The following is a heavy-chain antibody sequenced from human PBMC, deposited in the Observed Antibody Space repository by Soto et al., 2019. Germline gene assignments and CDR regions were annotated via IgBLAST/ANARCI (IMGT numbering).Heavy chain of an antibody. D-gene: IGHD4-17*01. V-gene: IGHV3-73*01. J-gene: IGHJ6*03. CDR2: IRSKANSYAT. CDR3: TRHQARDYANSYYYYYMDV. CDR1: GFTFSGSA. Sequence: GGSLRLSCAASGFTFSGSAMHWVRQASGKGLEWVGRIRSKANSYATAYAASVKGRFTISRDDSKNTAYLQMNSLKTEDTAVYYCTRHQARDYANSYYYYYMDVWGKGTTVTVSS.